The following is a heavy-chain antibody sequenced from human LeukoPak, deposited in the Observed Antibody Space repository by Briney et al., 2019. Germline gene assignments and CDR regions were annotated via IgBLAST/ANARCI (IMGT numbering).Heavy chain of an antibody. CDR2: INPNSADT. V-gene: IGHV1-2*02. J-gene: IGHJ4*02. CDR3: ARDYYASGSYYIFDY. D-gene: IGHD3-10*01. Sequence: GASVKVSCKASGYTFTGYYMHWVRQAPGQGLEWMGWINPNSADTNYAQKFQGRVTMTRDTSISTAYMELSRLRSDDTAVYYCARDYYASGSYYIFDYWGQGTLVTVSS. CDR1: GYTFTGYY.